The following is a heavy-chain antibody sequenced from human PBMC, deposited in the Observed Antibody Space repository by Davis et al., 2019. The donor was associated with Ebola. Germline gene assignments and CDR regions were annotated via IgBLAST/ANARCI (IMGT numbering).Heavy chain of an antibody. V-gene: IGHV3-21*01. Sequence: GESLKISCAASGFTFSSYSMNWVRQAPGKGLEWVSSISSSSSYIYYADSVKGRFTISRDNAKNSLYLQMNSLRAEDTAVYYCTTSITIFGVVMHDAFDIWGQGTMVTVSS. J-gene: IGHJ3*02. CDR2: ISSSSSYI. D-gene: IGHD3-3*01. CDR1: GFTFSSYS. CDR3: TTSITIFGVVMHDAFDI.